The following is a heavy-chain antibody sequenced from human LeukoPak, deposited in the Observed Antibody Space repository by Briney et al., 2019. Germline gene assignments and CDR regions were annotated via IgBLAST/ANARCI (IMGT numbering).Heavy chain of an antibody. Sequence: SETLSLTCTVSGGSISSSSYYWGWIRQPPGKGLEWIGSIYYSGSTNYSPSLESRVTISVDTSKKQLSLQLSSVTAADTAVYYCARGLGVVVRDAFDIWGQGTMVTVS. D-gene: IGHD3-22*01. CDR3: ARGLGVVVRDAFDI. CDR2: IYYSGST. V-gene: IGHV4-39*07. CDR1: GGSISSSSYY. J-gene: IGHJ3*02.